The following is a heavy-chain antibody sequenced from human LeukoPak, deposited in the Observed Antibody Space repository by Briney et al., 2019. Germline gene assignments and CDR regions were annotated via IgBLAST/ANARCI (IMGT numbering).Heavy chain of an antibody. CDR3: ARGPPLFDP. J-gene: IGHJ5*02. V-gene: IGHV3-7*01. CDR1: GFTFSNYW. Sequence: GGSLRLSCAASGFTFSNYWMSWVRQAPGKGLEWVANIKQDGSEKHYVDSVKGRFTISTDNAKNSMDLQMNSLRAEDTAVYYCARGPPLFDPWGQGTLVAVSS. CDR2: IKQDGSEK.